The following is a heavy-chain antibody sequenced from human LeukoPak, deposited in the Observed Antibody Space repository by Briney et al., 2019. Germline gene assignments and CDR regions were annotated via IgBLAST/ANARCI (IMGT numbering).Heavy chain of an antibody. CDR1: GDSISSYF. J-gene: IGHJ4*02. CDR3: ARMTTVTNYLDY. V-gene: IGHV4-59*01. D-gene: IGHD4-17*01. CDR2: VCYNGTT. Sequence: SETLSLTCSVSGDSISSYFWAWIRQPPGKGLEWIGYVCYNGTTNYNPSLRNRVAISIDTSKNQFSLKLNSATAADTAVYYCARMTTVTNYLDYWGQGTLVTVSS.